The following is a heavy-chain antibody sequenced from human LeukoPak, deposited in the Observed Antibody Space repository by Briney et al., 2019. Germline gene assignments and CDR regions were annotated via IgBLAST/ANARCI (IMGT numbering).Heavy chain of an antibody. D-gene: IGHD1-26*01. Sequence: ASVKVSCKASGYTFTSYAMHWVRQAPGQRLEWMGWINAGNGNTKYSQEFQGRVTITRDTSASTAYMELSSLRSEDMAVYYCARGRRVVGATYYYYYMDVWGKGTTVTVSS. CDR2: INAGNGNT. J-gene: IGHJ6*03. CDR3: ARGRRVVGATYYYYYMDV. V-gene: IGHV1-3*03. CDR1: GYTFTSYA.